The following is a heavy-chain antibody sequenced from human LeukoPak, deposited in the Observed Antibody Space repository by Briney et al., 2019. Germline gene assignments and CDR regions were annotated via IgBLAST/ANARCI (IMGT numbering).Heavy chain of an antibody. D-gene: IGHD3-16*01. V-gene: IGHV4-59*01. CDR1: GGSISSYY. CDR2: IYYSGST. CDR3: ARVQGGFDP. Sequence: SETLSLTCTVSGGSISSYYWSWIRQPPGKGLEWIGYIYYSGSTNYNPSPKSRVTISVDTSKNQFSLKLSSVTAADTAVYYCARVQGGFDPWGQGTLVTVSS. J-gene: IGHJ5*02.